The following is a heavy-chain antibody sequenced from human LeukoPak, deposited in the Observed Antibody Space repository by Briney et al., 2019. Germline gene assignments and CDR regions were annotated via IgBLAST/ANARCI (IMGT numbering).Heavy chain of an antibody. D-gene: IGHD3-10*01. CDR1: GFTFSDYY. CDR2: ISSSSSYT. J-gene: IGHJ4*01. Sequence: GGSLRLSCAASGFTFSDYYMSWIRRAPGKGLEWVSYISSSSSYTNYADPVKGRFTISRDNAKNSLYLQMNSLRAEDTAVYYCAGVLGVRDLAYFDYWGHGILVTVSS. CDR3: AGVLGVRDLAYFDY. V-gene: IGHV3-11*06.